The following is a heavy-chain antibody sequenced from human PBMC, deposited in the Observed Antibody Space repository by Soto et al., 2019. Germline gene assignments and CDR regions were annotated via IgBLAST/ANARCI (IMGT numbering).Heavy chain of an antibody. CDR2: ISSSSSTI. V-gene: IGHV3-48*01. CDR1: GFTFSRES. D-gene: IGHD4-17*01. J-gene: IGHJ4*02. CDR3: ARDLNYGLFDY. Sequence: GGSLRLSCAASGFTFSRESMNWVRQTPGKGLEWLAYISSSSSTIYYADSVKGRFTISRDNAKNSLYLQMNSLRAEDTAVYYCARDLNYGLFDYWGQGTLVTVSS.